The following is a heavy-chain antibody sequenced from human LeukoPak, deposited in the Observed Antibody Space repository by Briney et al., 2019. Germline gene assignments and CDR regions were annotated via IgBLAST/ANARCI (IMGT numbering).Heavy chain of an antibody. CDR3: ARDSQQLVPNWFDP. D-gene: IGHD6-13*01. V-gene: IGHV4-34*01. Sequence: TSETLSLTCAVYGGSFSGYYWGWIRQPPGKGLEWIGSIYHSGSTYYNPSLKSRVTISVDTSKNQFSLKLSSVTAADTALYYCARDSQQLVPNWFDPWGQGTLVTVSS. CDR2: IYHSGST. J-gene: IGHJ5*02. CDR1: GGSFSGYY.